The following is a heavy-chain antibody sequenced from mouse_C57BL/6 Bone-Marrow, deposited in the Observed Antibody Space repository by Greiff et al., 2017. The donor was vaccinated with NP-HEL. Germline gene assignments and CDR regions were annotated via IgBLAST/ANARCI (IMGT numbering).Heavy chain of an antibody. CDR1: GYTFTNYW. J-gene: IGHJ4*01. CDR3: ARRRSGAMDY. Sequence: QVQLQQSGAELVRPGTSVKMSCKASGYTFTNYWIGWAKQRPGHGLEWIGDIYPGGGYTNYNEKFKGKATLTADKSSSTAYMQFSSLTSEDSAIYYCARRRSGAMDYWGQGTSVTVSS. CDR2: IYPGGGYT. V-gene: IGHV1-63*01. D-gene: IGHD1-1*01.